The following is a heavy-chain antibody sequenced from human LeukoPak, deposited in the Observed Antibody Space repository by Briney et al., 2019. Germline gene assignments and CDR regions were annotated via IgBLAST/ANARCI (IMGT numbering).Heavy chain of an antibody. CDR2: IYHSGST. J-gene: IGHJ4*02. Sequence: SETLSLTCSVSGYSISSGSYWGWIRQPPGKGLEWIGSIYHSGSTYYNPSLKSRVTISVDTSKNQFSLKLSSVTAADTAVYYCARVFGGGPTDAFDIWGQGTLVTVSS. D-gene: IGHD2-15*01. CDR3: ARVFGGGPTDAFDI. CDR1: GYSISSGSY. V-gene: IGHV4-38-2*02.